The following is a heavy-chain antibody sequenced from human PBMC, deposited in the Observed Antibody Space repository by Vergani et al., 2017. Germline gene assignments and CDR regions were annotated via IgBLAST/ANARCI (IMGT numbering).Heavy chain of an antibody. V-gene: IGHV1-69*01. J-gene: IGHJ6*03. CDR3: AGGYSYGYYYYYYMDV. CDR2: IIPIFGTA. CDR1: GGTFSSYA. D-gene: IGHD5-18*01. Sequence: QVQLVQSGAEVKKPGSSVKVSCKASGGTFSSYAISRVRQAPGQGLEWMGGIIPIFGTANYAQKFQGRVTITADESTSTAYMELSSLRSEDTAVYYCAGGYSYGYYYYYYMDVWGKGTTVTVSS.